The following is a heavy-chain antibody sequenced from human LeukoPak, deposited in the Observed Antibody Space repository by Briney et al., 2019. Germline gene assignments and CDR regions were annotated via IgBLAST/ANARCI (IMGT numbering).Heavy chain of an antibody. CDR2: IYYSGST. Sequence: SETLSLTCTVSGGSISSYYWSWIRQPPGKGLEWIGYIYYSGSTNYNLSLKSRVTISVDTSKNQFSLKLSSVTAADTTVYYCARVKATTIPWFDPWGQGTLVTVS. J-gene: IGHJ5*02. CDR1: GGSISSYY. V-gene: IGHV4-59*01. D-gene: IGHD4-17*01. CDR3: ARVKATTIPWFDP.